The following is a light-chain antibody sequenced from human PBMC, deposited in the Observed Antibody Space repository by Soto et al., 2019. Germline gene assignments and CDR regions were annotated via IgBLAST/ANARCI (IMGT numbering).Light chain of an antibody. V-gene: IGKV3-20*01. Sequence: EIVLTQSPGTLSLSPGERATLSCRASQSVSSNFLTWYQHKPGQAPRLLIYGASSRATDIPDRFSGSGSGTDFTLTISRLEPEDFAVYYCQQYGSSPPITFGQGTRLEIK. J-gene: IGKJ5*01. CDR2: GAS. CDR1: QSVSSNF. CDR3: QQYGSSPPIT.